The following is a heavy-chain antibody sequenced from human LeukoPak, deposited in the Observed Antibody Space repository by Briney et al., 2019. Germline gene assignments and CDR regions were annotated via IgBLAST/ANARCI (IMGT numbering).Heavy chain of an antibody. CDR1: GFTFSSYW. CDR2: IKQDGSEK. D-gene: IGHD3-22*01. Sequence: PGGSLRLSCAASGFTFSSYWMSWVRQAPGKGLEWVANIKQDGSEKYYVDSEKGRFTISRDNAKNSLYLQMNSLRAEDTAVYYCARLTMIVVVIRGDAFDIWGQGTMVTVSS. J-gene: IGHJ3*02. V-gene: IGHV3-7*01. CDR3: ARLTMIVVVIRGDAFDI.